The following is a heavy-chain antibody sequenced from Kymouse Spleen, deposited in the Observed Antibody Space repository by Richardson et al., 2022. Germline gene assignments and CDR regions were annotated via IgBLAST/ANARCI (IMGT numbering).Heavy chain of an antibody. V-gene: IGHV3-30*18. Sequence: QVQLVESGGGVVQPGRSLRLSCAASGFTFSSYGMHWVRQAPGKGLEWVAVISYDGSNKYYADSVKGRFTISRDNSKNTLYLQMNSLRAEDTAVYYCAKDTGGYDYYYYGMDVWGQGTTVTVSS. CDR3: AKDTGGYDYYYYGMDV. J-gene: IGHJ6*02. CDR1: GFTFSSYG. D-gene: IGHD5-12*01. CDR2: ISYDGSNK.